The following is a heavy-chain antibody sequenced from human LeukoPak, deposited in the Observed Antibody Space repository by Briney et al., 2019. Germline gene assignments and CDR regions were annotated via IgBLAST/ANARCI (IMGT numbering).Heavy chain of an antibody. Sequence: GGSLRLSCAASGFTFSSYGMHWVRQAPGKGLEWVAFIRYDGSNKYYADSVKGRFTISRDNSKNTLYLQMNSLRAEDTAVYYCARDRFPEGNDALDIWGQGTMVTVSS. J-gene: IGHJ3*02. CDR2: IRYDGSNK. CDR3: ARDRFPEGNDALDI. CDR1: GFTFSSYG. D-gene: IGHD1-14*01. V-gene: IGHV3-30*02.